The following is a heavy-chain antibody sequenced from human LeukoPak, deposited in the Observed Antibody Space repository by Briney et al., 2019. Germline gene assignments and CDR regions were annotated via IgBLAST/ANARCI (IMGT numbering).Heavy chain of an antibody. J-gene: IGHJ4*02. Sequence: ASVKVSCKASGYTFTSYGISWVRQAPGQGLEWMGIINPSGGSTSYAQKFQGRVTMTRDTSTSTVYMELSSLRSEDTAVYYCARAGGPWNDAYFDYWGRGTLVTVSS. CDR1: GYTFTSYG. CDR3: ARAGGPWNDAYFDY. CDR2: INPSGGST. V-gene: IGHV1-46*01. D-gene: IGHD1-1*01.